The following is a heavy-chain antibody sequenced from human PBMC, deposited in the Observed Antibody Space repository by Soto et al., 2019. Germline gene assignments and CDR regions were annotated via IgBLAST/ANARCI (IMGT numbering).Heavy chain of an antibody. Sequence: TLSLTCTVSGGSISSSSHYWGWIRQPPGEGLQWIGTFYYTGSTYYNPSLKSRVTISADSSKNQFSLKLSSVTAADTAVYYCASQSSSSSTHDYWGQGTLVTVSS. V-gene: IGHV4-39*01. CDR3: ASQSSSSSTHDY. J-gene: IGHJ4*02. CDR1: GGSISSSSHY. CDR2: FYYTGST. D-gene: IGHD6-6*01.